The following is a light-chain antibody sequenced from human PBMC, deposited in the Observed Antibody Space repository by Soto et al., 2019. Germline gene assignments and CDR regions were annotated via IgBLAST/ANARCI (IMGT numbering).Light chain of an antibody. V-gene: IGLV2-14*03. CDR1: SSDVGGYNY. CDR3: SSYASSNTVI. Sequence: QSALTQPASVSGSPGQSITISCTGTSSDVGGYNYVSWYQQHPGKAPKLMIYDVSNRPSGISYRFSGSKSGNTASLTISGLQAEDEADYYCSSYASSNTVILGGWTKVTVL. CDR2: DVS. J-gene: IGLJ2*01.